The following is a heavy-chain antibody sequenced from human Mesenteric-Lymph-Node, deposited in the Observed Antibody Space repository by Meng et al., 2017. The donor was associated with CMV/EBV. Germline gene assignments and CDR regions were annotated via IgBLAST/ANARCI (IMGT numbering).Heavy chain of an antibody. V-gene: IGHV3-NL1*01. J-gene: IGHJ4*02. CDR2: VHSGCGT. D-gene: IGHD6-19*01. CDR1: VFIFSKCW. CDR3: AKDRGTNGWFLGLDY. Sequence: ACVFIFSKCWIHWVRQGPGVGLVWVSGVHSGCGTYHADSVKGRFTISRDISKNTLYLHMNSLRAEDTAVYHCAKDRGTNGWFLGLDYWGQGDLVTVSS.